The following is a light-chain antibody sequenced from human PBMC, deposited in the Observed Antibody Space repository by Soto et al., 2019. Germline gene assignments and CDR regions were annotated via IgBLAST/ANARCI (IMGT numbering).Light chain of an antibody. CDR2: EVS. Sequence: QSALTQPASVSGSPGQSITISCTGTSSDVCGYNYVSWYQQHPGKAPKLMIYEVSNRPSGASNRFSGSESGNTASLTISGLHAEDEADYYCSSYTSSSTGYVFGTGTKLTVL. CDR3: SSYTSSSTGYV. V-gene: IGLV2-14*01. J-gene: IGLJ1*01. CDR1: SSDVCGYNY.